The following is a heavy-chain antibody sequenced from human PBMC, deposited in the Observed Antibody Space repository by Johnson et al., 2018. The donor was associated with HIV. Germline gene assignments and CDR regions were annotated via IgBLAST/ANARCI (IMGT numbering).Heavy chain of an antibody. Sequence: VQLVESGGGLVQPGRPLRLSCAASGFTFDDYAMHWVQQAPGKGLEWVSGINWNSVSIAYAHSVKGRFTISRDNAKNSLYLQMNSLRAEDTALYYCAKDMRGAAAAHSFDIWGQGTMVTVSS. CDR3: AKDMRGAAAAHSFDI. J-gene: IGHJ3*02. D-gene: IGHD6-13*01. CDR1: GFTFDDYA. CDR2: INWNSVSI. V-gene: IGHV3-9*01.